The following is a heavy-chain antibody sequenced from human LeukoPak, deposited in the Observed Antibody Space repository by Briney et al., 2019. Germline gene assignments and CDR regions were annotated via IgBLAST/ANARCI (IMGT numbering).Heavy chain of an antibody. V-gene: IGHV1-18*01. J-gene: IGHJ4*02. CDR2: IGAYNGNT. CDR1: GYTFTSYG. D-gene: IGHD3-22*01. CDR3: ARVSMTDYYDSSGYDFDY. Sequence: GASVKVSCKASGYTFTSYGISWVRQAPGQGLEWMGWIGAYNGNTNYAQKLQGRVTMTTDTSTSTAYMELRSLRSDDTAVYYCARVSMTDYYDSSGYDFDYWGQGTLVTVSS.